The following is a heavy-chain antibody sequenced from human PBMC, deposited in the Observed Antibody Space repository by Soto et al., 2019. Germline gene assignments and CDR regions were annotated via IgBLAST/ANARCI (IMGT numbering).Heavy chain of an antibody. J-gene: IGHJ4*02. V-gene: IGHV1-69*12. Sequence: QVQLVQSGAEVKKPGSSVKVSCKASGATFSSYAISWVREAPGQGLEWMGGIIPIFGTANYAQKFQGRVTITADEPTSTAYMELGSLRSEDTAVYYCARKRGNGEFDYWGQGTLVTVSS. CDR3: ARKRGNGEFDY. CDR2: IIPIFGTA. D-gene: IGHD4-4*01. CDR1: GATFSSYA.